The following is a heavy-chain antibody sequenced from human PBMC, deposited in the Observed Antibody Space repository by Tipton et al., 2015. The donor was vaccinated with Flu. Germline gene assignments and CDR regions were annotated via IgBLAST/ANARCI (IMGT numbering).Heavy chain of an antibody. J-gene: IGHJ5*02. CDR3: ARDPSYRSITMIVVVPGGFDP. V-gene: IGHV4-39*07. Sequence: TLSLTCTVSGGSISSSGYYWGWIRQPPGKGLEWIGSIYYSGSTYYNPSLKSRATISVDTSKNQFSLKLSSVTAADTAVYYCARDPSYRSITMIVVVPGGFDPWGQGTLVTVSS. CDR2: IYYSGST. D-gene: IGHD3-22*01. CDR1: GGSISSSGYY.